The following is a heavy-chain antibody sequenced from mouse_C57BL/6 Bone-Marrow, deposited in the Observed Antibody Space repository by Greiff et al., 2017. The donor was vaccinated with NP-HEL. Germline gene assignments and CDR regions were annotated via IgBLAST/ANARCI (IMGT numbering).Heavy chain of an antibody. CDR1: GFTFSDFY. D-gene: IGHD4-1*01. V-gene: IGHV7-1*01. Sequence: DVMLVESGGGLVQSGRSLRLSCATSGFTFSDFYMEWVRQAPGKGLEWIAASRNKANDYTTEYSAYVKGRFIVSRDTSPSTLYLQMNTLRAEDTAIYYCARDNWDWYFDVWGTGTTVTVSS. CDR3: ARDNWDWYFDV. CDR2: SRNKANDYTT. J-gene: IGHJ1*03.